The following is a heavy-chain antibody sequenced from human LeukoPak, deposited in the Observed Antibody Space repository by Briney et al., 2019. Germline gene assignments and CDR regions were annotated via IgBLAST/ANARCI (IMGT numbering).Heavy chain of an antibody. CDR3: ARDTDYAFDV. V-gene: IGHV3-30*02. Sequence: PGGSLRLSCAASGFTFSSYGMHWVRQAPGKGLEWVAFIRYDGNNKYYADSVKGRFTISRDNAKSSLYLQMNSLRAEDTAVYYCARDTDYAFDVWGQGTMVTVSS. CDR2: IRYDGNNK. J-gene: IGHJ3*01. CDR1: GFTFSSYG.